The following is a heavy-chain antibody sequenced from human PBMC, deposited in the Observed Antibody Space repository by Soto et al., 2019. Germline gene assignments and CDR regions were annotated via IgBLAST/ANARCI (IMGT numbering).Heavy chain of an antibody. CDR2: ISSSGSTI. CDR3: ARGVYDFWSNTGGYFDY. V-gene: IGHV3-11*01. D-gene: IGHD3-3*01. CDR1: GFTCSDYD. J-gene: IGHJ4*02. Sequence: VGPLRLSCAASGFTCSDYDMIWIRQAPGKGLEWVSYISSSGSTIYYADSVKGRFTISRDNAKNSLYLQMNSLRAEDTAVYYCARGVYDFWSNTGGYFDYWGQGTLVTVSS.